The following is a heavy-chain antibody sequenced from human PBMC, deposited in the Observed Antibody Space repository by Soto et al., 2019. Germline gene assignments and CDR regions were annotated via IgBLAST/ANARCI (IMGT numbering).Heavy chain of an antibody. D-gene: IGHD6-19*01. CDR1: GFTFSSYS. CDR2: ISSSSSTI. Sequence: EVQLVESGGGLVQPGGSLRLSCAASGFTFSSYSMNWVRQAPGKGLEWVSYISSSSSTIYYADSVKGRFTISRDNAKNSLYLQMNSLRAEDTAVYYCARDIRPRTGYSSGWFGYWGQGTLVTVSS. CDR3: ARDIRPRTGYSSGWFGY. J-gene: IGHJ5*01. V-gene: IGHV3-48*01.